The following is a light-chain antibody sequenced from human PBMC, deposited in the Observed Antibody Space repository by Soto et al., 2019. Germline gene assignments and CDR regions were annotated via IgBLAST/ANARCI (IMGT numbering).Light chain of an antibody. CDR2: WAS. CDR3: QQSYSTPFT. CDR1: QSVLYSSNNKNY. Sequence: DIVMTQSPDSLAVSLGERATMNCKSSQSVLYSSNNKNYLAWYQQKPGQPPKLLIYWASTWESGVPDRFSGSGSGTDFTLTISSLQAEDVAVYYCQQSYSTPFTFGPGTKVDIK. V-gene: IGKV4-1*01. J-gene: IGKJ3*01.